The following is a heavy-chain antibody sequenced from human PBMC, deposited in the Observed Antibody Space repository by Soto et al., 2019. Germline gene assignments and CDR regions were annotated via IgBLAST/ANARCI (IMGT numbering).Heavy chain of an antibody. CDR1: GFSLTTSGVG. J-gene: IGHJ4*02. D-gene: IGHD3-10*01. V-gene: IGHV2-5*01. CDR3: AHRRGGYYGSGSFDY. Sequence: QITLKESGPTLVKPTQTLTLTCTFSGFSLTTSGVGVGWIRQPPGKALERVALIYWNDDNRYSPSLKCRLTSTTDTSKNQVVLTMTDMDPVDTATYYCAHRRGGYYGSGSFDYWGQGTLVTVSS. CDR2: IYWNDDN.